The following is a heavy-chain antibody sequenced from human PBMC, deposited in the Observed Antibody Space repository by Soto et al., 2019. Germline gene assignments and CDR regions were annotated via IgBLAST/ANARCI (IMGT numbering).Heavy chain of an antibody. CDR2: INYDGSTT. D-gene: IGHD6-19*01. Sequence: EVQLVESGGGLVQPGGSLRLSCAASGFTFSSYWMHWFRQVPGKGLVWVSRINYDGSTTTYADSVKGRLTISRDNARNTLYLQMNSLRAEDTAVYYCARAGTGWYWFDPWGQGTLVTVSS. J-gene: IGHJ5*02. CDR3: ARAGTGWYWFDP. CDR1: GFTFSSYW. V-gene: IGHV3-74*01.